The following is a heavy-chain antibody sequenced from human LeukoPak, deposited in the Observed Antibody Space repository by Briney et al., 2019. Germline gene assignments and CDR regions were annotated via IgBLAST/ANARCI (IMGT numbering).Heavy chain of an antibody. Sequence: PGGSLRLSCAASGFTFSSYSMNWVRQAPGKGLEWVSSISSSSSYIYYADSVKGRFTISRDNSKNTLYLQMNSLRAEDTAVYYCARDQFYLAYCGGDCSFPPDYWGQGTLVTVSS. J-gene: IGHJ4*02. CDR1: GFTFSSYS. V-gene: IGHV3-21*01. D-gene: IGHD2-21*02. CDR2: ISSSSSYI. CDR3: ARDQFYLAYCGGDCSFPPDY.